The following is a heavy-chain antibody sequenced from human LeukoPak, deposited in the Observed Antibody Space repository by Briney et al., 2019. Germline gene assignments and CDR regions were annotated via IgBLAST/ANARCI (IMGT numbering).Heavy chain of an antibody. CDR1: GFTFTSSA. Sequence: GTSVKVSCKASGFTFTSSAVQWVRQARGQRLEWIGWIVVGSGNTNYAQKFQERVTITRDMSTSTAYMELSSLRSEDTAVYYCAANIVATIDYYFDYWGQGTLVTVSS. CDR3: AANIVATIDYYFDY. CDR2: IVVGSGNT. D-gene: IGHD5-12*01. V-gene: IGHV1-58*01. J-gene: IGHJ4*02.